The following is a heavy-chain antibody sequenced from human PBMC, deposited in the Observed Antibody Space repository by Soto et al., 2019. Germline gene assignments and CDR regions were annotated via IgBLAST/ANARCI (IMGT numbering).Heavy chain of an antibody. CDR1: GFTFSSYA. J-gene: IGHJ4*02. CDR2: ISGSGGST. V-gene: IGHV3-23*01. D-gene: IGHD2-2*01. Sequence: EVPLLESGGGLVQPGGSLRLSCAASGFTFSSYAMSWVRQAPGKGLEWVSAISGSGGSTYYADSVKGRFTISRDNSKCTXXLQMNSLGAEDTAVYYCAKDLVEEEVVVVPAAVDYWGQGTLVTVSS. CDR3: AKDLVEEEVVVVPAAVDY.